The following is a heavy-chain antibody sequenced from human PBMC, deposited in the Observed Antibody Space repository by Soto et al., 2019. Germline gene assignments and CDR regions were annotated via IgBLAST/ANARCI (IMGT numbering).Heavy chain of an antibody. V-gene: IGHV3-48*02. CDR2: ISSSSSTI. CDR3: ARDPHPYTYYYDSSGYSNWFDY. J-gene: IGHJ5*01. Sequence: TGGSMRLSCAASGFTFSSYSRNWVRQAPGKGLEWVSYISSSSSTIYYADSVKGRFTISRDNAKNSLYLQMNSLRDEDTAVYYCARDPHPYTYYYDSSGYSNWFDYWGQGTLVTVSS. D-gene: IGHD3-22*01. CDR1: GFTFSSYS.